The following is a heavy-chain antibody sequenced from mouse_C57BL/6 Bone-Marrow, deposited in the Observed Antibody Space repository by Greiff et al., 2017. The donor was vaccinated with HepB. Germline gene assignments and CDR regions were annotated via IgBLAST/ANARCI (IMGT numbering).Heavy chain of an antibody. D-gene: IGHD1-1*01. Sequence: EVKLVESGGGLVQSGRSLRLSCATSGFTFSDFYMEWVRQAPGKGLEWIAASRNKANDYTTEYSASVKGRFIVSRDTSQSILYLQMNALRAEDTAIYYCARDGDYGGLYYAMDYWGQGTSVTVSS. J-gene: IGHJ4*01. CDR2: SRNKANDYTT. V-gene: IGHV7-1*01. CDR3: ARDGDYGGLYYAMDY. CDR1: GFTFSDFY.